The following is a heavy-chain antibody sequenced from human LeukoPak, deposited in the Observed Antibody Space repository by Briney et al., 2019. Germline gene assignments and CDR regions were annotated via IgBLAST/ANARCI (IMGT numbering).Heavy chain of an antibody. CDR2: IYSGGST. J-gene: IGHJ3*02. Sequence: GGSLRLSCAAPGFTVSRNYMSWVRQAPGKGLEWVSVIYSGGSTYYADSVKGRFTISRDNSKNTLYLQMNSLRAEDTAVYYCARDQTILLWFGETINAFDIWGQGTMVTVSS. CDR1: GFTVSRNY. CDR3: ARDQTILLWFGETINAFDI. V-gene: IGHV3-66*01. D-gene: IGHD3-10*01.